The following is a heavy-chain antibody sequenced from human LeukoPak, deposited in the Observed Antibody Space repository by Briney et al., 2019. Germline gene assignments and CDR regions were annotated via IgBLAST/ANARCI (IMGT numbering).Heavy chain of an antibody. CDR3: ARLPYYYDSSGDFDY. V-gene: IGHV1-2*06. Sequence: GSVKVSCKASGYTFTGYYMHWVRQAPGQGLEWMGRINPNSGGTNYAQKFQGRVTMTRDTSISTAYMELSRLRSDDTAVYYCARLPYYYDSSGDFDYWGQGTLVTVSS. D-gene: IGHD3-22*01. CDR1: GYTFTGYY. J-gene: IGHJ4*02. CDR2: INPNSGGT.